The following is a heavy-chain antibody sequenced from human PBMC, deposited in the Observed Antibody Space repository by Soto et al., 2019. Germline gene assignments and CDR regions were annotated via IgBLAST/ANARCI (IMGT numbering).Heavy chain of an antibody. V-gene: IGHV4-61*01. J-gene: IGHJ6*02. CDR3: ARGSWRSRSLYYYYGLDV. Sequence: PSETLSLTCTVSGGSVSSGSYYWSWIRQPPGKGLEWIGYIDSSGSTNYSPSLRRRVAISLNPSKNQFSLNLNSVTDADTAVYYCARGSWRSRSLYYYYGLDVWGQGPTVTVSS. CDR1: GGSVSSGSYY. D-gene: IGHD3-16*01. CDR2: IDSSGST.